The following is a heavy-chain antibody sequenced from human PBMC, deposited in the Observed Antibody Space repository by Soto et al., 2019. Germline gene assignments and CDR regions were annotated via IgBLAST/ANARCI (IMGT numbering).Heavy chain of an antibody. J-gene: IGHJ6*02. Sequence: SETLSLTCAVYGGSFSGYYWSWIRQPPGKGLEWIGEINHSGSTNYNPSLKSRVTISVDTSKNQFSLKLSSVTAADTAVYYCARHTRGYDYYGMDVWGQGTTVTVSS. D-gene: IGHD2-15*01. CDR1: GGSFSGYY. CDR2: INHSGST. CDR3: ARHTRGYDYYGMDV. V-gene: IGHV4-34*01.